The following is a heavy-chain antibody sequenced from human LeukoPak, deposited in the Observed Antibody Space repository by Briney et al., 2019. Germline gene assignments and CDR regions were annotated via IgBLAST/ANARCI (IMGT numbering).Heavy chain of an antibody. V-gene: IGHV5-51*01. J-gene: IGHJ5*02. CDR3: ARTGVGFNRNDNWFDP. D-gene: IGHD1-14*01. Sequence: GESLKISCKGSGYSFTNYWIGWVRQMPGKGLEWMGIIYPGDSETRYSPSFQGQVTISADKSISTAYLQWSSLKASDTAMYYCARTGVGFNRNDNWFDPWGQGTLVTVSS. CDR2: IYPGDSET. CDR1: GYSFTNYW.